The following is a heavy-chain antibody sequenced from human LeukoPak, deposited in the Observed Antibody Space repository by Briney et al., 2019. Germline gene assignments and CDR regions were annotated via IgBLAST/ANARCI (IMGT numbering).Heavy chain of an antibody. CDR2: ISPTGSTT. V-gene: IGHV3-74*01. CDR1: GFSFSGHW. CDR3: ARGPNSNWSGLDF. Sequence: GGSLRLSCTASGFSFSGHWMHWARQLPGKGLVWVSRISPTGSTTRYADSVKGRFTVSRDNAKNTLYLQVNNLRAEDTAVYYCARGPNSNWSGLDFWGQGTLLTVSS. D-gene: IGHD6-6*01. J-gene: IGHJ4*02.